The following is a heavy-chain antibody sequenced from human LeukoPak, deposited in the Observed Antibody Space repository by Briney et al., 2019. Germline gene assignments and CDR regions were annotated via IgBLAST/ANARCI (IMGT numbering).Heavy chain of an antibody. CDR1: GYTFTGYY. CDR3: ARYRYCTGGTCSLLTYFDY. CDR2: INPKSGDT. Sequence: GASVKVSCKASGYTFTGYYIHWVRQAPGQGLEWMGWINPKSGDTKYAQKFQGRVTMTRDTPISTAYMEVSRLRSDDTALYYCARYRYCTGGTCSLLTYFDYWGQGSLVTVSS. D-gene: IGHD2-15*01. V-gene: IGHV1-2*02. J-gene: IGHJ4*02.